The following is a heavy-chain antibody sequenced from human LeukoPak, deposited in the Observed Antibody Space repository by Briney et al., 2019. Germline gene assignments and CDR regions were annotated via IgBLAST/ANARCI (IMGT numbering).Heavy chain of an antibody. CDR3: TKGYSGYDYAFDY. Sequence: GGSLRLSCAASEITVSSNYMSWVRQAPGKGLEWVSIIYSGGDTYYADSVKGRFTISRDNSKNTLYLQMNSLRGEDTAVYYCTKGYSGYDYAFDYWGQGTLVTVSS. CDR1: EITVSSNY. V-gene: IGHV3-66*02. D-gene: IGHD5-12*01. J-gene: IGHJ4*02. CDR2: IYSGGDT.